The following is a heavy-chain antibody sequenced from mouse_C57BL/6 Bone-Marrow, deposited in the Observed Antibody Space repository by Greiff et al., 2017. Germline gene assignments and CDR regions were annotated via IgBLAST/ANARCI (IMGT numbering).Heavy chain of an antibody. D-gene: IGHD2-3*01. J-gene: IGHJ2*01. CDR1: GFNIKDDY. Sequence: VQLQQSGAELVRPGASVKLSCTASGFNIKDDYMHWVKQRPEQGLEWIGWIDPENGDTEYASKFQGKATITADTSSTTAYLQLSSLTSEDTAVYYCTRGGYYGDYWGQGTTLTVSS. V-gene: IGHV14-4*01. CDR3: TRGGYYGDY. CDR2: IDPENGDT.